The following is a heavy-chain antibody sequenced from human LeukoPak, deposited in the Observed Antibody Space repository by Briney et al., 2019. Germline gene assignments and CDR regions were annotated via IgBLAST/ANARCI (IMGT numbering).Heavy chain of an antibody. Sequence: SETLSLTCAVYGGSFSGYYWSWIRQPPGKGLEWIGEINHSGSTNYNPSLKSRVTISVDTSKKQFSLKLSSVTAADTAVYYCADSRHSSGWYDYWGQGTLVTASS. J-gene: IGHJ4*02. V-gene: IGHV4-34*01. D-gene: IGHD6-19*01. CDR2: INHSGST. CDR1: GGSFSGYY. CDR3: ADSRHSSGWYDY.